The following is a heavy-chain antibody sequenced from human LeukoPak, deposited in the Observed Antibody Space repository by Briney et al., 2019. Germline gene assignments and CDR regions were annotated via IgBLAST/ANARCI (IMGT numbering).Heavy chain of an antibody. CDR2: ISYDGSNK. D-gene: IGHD3-16*01. CDR3: AKDGVVTITFDY. J-gene: IGHJ4*02. CDR1: GFTFSSYG. Sequence: GGSLRLSCAASGFTFSSYGMHWVRQAPGKGLEWVAVISYDGSNKYYADSVKGRFTISRDNSKNTLYLQMNSLRAEDTAVYYCAKDGVVTITFDYWGQGTLVTVSS. V-gene: IGHV3-30*18.